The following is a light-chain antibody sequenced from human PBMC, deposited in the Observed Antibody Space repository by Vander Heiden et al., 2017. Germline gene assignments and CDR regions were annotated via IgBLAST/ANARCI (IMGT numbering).Light chain of an antibody. J-gene: IGKJ1*01. V-gene: IGKV1-5*01. Sequence: DIQMTQSPSTLSPSVEDRVTISCRASQTIHKWLAWYQQKPGKAPELLIYDASTLQSGVPSRFSGAGSGTEFTLTISSLQPDDFATYYCQQYYTFPWTFGRGTKVDI. CDR2: DAS. CDR3: QQYYTFPWT. CDR1: QTIHKW.